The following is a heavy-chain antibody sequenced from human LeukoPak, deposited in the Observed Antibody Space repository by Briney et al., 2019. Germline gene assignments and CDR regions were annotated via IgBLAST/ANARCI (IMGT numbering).Heavy chain of an antibody. CDR3: TTDLGTYYHGSQRLIPIDY. Sequence: GGSLRLSCVASGFTFTNAWMSWVRQAPGKGLEWVGRIKSKTDGHTTNYAEPVRGRFTISRDDTKSAVYLQMNSLKIEDTAVYYCTTDLGTYYHGSQRLIPIDYWGQGTLVTVSS. J-gene: IGHJ4*02. D-gene: IGHD3-10*01. V-gene: IGHV3-15*01. CDR2: IKSKTDGHTT. CDR1: GFTFTNAW.